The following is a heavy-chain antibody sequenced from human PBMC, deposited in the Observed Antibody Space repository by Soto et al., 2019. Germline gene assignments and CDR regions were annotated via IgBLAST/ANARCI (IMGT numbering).Heavy chain of an antibody. J-gene: IGHJ6*02. CDR1: GFTLSSYE. V-gene: IGHV3-48*03. CDR2: ISSSGSTI. Sequence: GGSLRLSCAASGFTLSSYEMNWVRQAPGKGLEWVSYISSSGSTIYYADSVKGRFTISRDNAKNSLYLQTNSLRAEDTAVYYCARDHKGGYYYYGMDVWSQGTTVTVS. CDR3: ARDHKGGYYYYGMDV.